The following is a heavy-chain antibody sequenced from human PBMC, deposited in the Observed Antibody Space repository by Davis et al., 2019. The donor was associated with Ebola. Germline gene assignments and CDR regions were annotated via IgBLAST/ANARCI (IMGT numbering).Heavy chain of an antibody. Sequence: GGSLRLSCATSGFTFSEYAVSWFRQPPGKGPEWVCFIRGNIYGEATQYAASVEGRFTVSRDDSESTAYLQMNSLLVEDTAVYYCTRLNVPPANQRVLPTPIFDFWGRGTLVTVSS. J-gene: IGHJ4*02. V-gene: IGHV3-49*03. D-gene: IGHD1-14*01. CDR3: TRLNVPPANQRVLPTPIFDF. CDR1: GFTFSEYA. CDR2: IRGNIYGEAT.